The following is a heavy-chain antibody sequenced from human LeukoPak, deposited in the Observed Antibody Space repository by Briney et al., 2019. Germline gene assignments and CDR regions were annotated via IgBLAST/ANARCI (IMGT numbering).Heavy chain of an antibody. Sequence: SETLSLTCAVYGGSFSGYYWSWLRQPPGKGLEWIGEINHSGSTNYNPSLKSRVTISVDTSKNQFSLKLSSVTAADTAVYYCASTVRGRSNLDYWGQGTLVTVSS. J-gene: IGHJ4*02. CDR3: ASTVRGRSNLDY. CDR2: INHSGST. CDR1: GGSFSGYY. D-gene: IGHD6-13*01. V-gene: IGHV4-34*01.